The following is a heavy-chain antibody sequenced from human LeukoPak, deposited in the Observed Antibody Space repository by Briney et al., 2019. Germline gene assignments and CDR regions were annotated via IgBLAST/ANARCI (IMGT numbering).Heavy chain of an antibody. J-gene: IGHJ4*02. V-gene: IGHV1-18*01. CDR3: ARGVVPGYSGSYYAFDY. D-gene: IGHD1-26*01. Sequence: ASVKVSCKASGYTFTSYGISWVRQAPGQVLDWMGWISAYNGNTNYAQKLQGRVTMTTETSTRAAYMELRSLRSDDTAVYYCARGVVPGYSGSYYAFDYWGQGTLVTVSS. CDR1: GYTFTSYG. CDR2: ISAYNGNT.